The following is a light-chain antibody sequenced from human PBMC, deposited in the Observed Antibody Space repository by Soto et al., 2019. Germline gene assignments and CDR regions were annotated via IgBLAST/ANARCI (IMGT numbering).Light chain of an antibody. Sequence: QSVLTQPPSASGTPGQRVTISCSGSSSNIGSNTVNWYQQLPGTAPKLLIYSNNQRPSVVPDRFSCSKSGTSASLAISGLAAEDAADYYCAAWDDSLDGFVFGGGTKLTVL. CDR1: SSNIGSNT. V-gene: IGLV1-44*01. CDR3: AAWDDSLDGFV. J-gene: IGLJ2*01. CDR2: SNN.